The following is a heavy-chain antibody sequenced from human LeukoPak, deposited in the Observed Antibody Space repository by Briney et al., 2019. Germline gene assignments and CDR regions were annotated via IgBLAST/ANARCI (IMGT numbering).Heavy chain of an antibody. J-gene: IGHJ4*02. D-gene: IGHD3-22*01. Sequence: GGSLRLSCAASGFVGSTNYMTWVRQPPGKGLEWVSVIYKDGRTFYTDSVKGRFTISRDNSKNTVYLQMSSLRVEDTAVYYCAKSLTYYHENSDSIWGQGTLVTVSS. V-gene: IGHV3-53*01. CDR3: AKSLTYYHENSDSI. CDR1: GFVGSTNY. CDR2: IYKDGRT.